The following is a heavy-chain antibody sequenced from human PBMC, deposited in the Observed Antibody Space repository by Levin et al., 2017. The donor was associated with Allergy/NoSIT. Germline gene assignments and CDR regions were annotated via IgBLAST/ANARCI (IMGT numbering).Heavy chain of an antibody. V-gene: IGHV3-30*18. CDR1: GFTFSSYG. CDR3: AKGVTKGSSSRGPGD. D-gene: IGHD6-6*01. CDR2: ISYDGSNK. J-gene: IGHJ4*02. Sequence: QSGGSLRLSCAASGFTFSSYGMHWVRQAPGKGLEWVAVISYDGSNKYYADSVKGRFTISRDNSKNTLYLQMNSLRAEDTAVYNCAKGVTKGSSSRGPGDWGQGTLVTVSS.